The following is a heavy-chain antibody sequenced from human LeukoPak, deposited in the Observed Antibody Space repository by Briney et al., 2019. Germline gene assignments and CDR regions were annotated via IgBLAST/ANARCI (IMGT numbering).Heavy chain of an antibody. V-gene: IGHV3-53*01. CDR3: ARDVGVGASTYGY. J-gene: IGHJ4*02. CDR2: IYTSGST. D-gene: IGHD1-26*01. Sequence: GGSLRLSCSASGXTVSSNYRSWVRQAPGKGLEWVSVIYTSGSTYYADSVKGRFTISRDNSNNTLYLQMNSLRAEDTAVYYCARDVGVGASTYGYWGQGTLVTVSS. CDR1: GXTVSSNY.